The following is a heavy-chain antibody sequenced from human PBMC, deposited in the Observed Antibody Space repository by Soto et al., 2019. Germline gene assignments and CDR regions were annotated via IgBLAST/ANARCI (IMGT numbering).Heavy chain of an antibody. D-gene: IGHD2-21*01. CDR2: ISRDGSDT. CDR3: AKAAAGAYDY. CDR1: GFTFSNYW. J-gene: IGHJ4*02. V-gene: IGHV3-74*01. Sequence: GGSLRLSCAASGFTFSNYWMYWVRQAPGKGLVWVSRISRDGSDTTYADPVKGRFTISRDNAKNTVYLQMNSLRAEDTAVYYCAKAAAGAYDYWGQGTLVTVSS.